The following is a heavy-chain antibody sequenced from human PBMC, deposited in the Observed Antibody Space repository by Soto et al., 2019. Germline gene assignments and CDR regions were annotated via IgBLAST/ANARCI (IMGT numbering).Heavy chain of an antibody. D-gene: IGHD1-26*01. CDR2: IKQDGSEK. J-gene: IGHJ3*02. CDR3: GRSVGADAFDI. Sequence: GGSLRLSCAASGFTFSSYWMSWVRQAPGKGLEWVANIKQDGSEKYYEDSVKGRFTISRDNAKNSLYLQMNSLRAEDTAVYYCGRSVGADAFDIWGQGTMVTVSS. V-gene: IGHV3-7*03. CDR1: GFTFSSYW.